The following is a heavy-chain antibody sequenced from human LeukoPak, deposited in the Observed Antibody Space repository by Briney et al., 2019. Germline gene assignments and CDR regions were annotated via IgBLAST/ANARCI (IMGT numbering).Heavy chain of an antibody. J-gene: IGHJ5*02. CDR2: MNPNSGNT. D-gene: IGHD2-2*01. Sequence: ASVKVSCKASGYTFTSYDINWVRQATGQGLEWMGWMNPNSGNTGYAQKFQGRVTITRNTSISAAYMELSSLRSEDTAVYYCARGRGFVVVPAEDFWFDPRGQGTLVTVPS. CDR1: GYTFTSYD. CDR3: ARGRGFVVVPAEDFWFDP. V-gene: IGHV1-8*03.